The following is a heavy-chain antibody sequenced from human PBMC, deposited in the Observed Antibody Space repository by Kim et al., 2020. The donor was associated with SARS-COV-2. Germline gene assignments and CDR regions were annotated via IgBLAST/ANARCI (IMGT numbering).Heavy chain of an antibody. CDR1: GGSFSGYY. D-gene: IGHD6-6*01. J-gene: IGHJ5*02. CDR3: ARRGGIAARRYATLDH. CDR2: INHSGST. V-gene: IGHV4-34*01. Sequence: SETLSLTCAVYGGSFSGYYWSWIRQPPGKGLEWIGEINHSGSTNYNPSLKSRVTISVDTSKNQFSLKLSSVTAADTAVYYCARRGGIAARRYATLDHWGQGTLVTVSS.